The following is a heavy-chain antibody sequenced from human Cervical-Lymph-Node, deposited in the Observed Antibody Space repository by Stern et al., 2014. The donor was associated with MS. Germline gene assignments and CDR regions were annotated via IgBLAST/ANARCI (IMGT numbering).Heavy chain of an antibody. CDR3: AKGPYGGNEVHWFDP. CDR2: ISGSGGST. J-gene: IGHJ5*02. Sequence: EVQLVESGGGLVQPGGSLRLSCAASGFTFSSYAMSWVRQAPGKGLEWGSAISGSGGSTYYANSVKGRFTISRDNSKNTLYLQMNSLRAEDTAVYYCAKGPYGGNEVHWFDPWGQGTLVTVSS. V-gene: IGHV3-23*04. CDR1: GFTFSSYA. D-gene: IGHD4-23*01.